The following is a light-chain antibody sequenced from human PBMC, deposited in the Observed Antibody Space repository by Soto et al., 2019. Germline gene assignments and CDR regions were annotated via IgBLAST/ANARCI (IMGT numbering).Light chain of an antibody. J-gene: IGKJ1*01. CDR2: DAS. Sequence: EIVMTQSPATLSVSPGERATLSCRASQSVSSNLAWYQQKPGQAPRLLIYDASNRATGIPARFSGSGSGTDFTLTISRLEPEDFAVYYCQQYGSSPGTFGQGTKVDI. CDR3: QQYGSSPGT. CDR1: QSVSSN. V-gene: IGKV3-20*01.